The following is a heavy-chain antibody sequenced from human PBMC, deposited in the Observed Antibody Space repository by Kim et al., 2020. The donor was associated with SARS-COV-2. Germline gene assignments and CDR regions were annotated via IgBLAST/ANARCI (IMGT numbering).Heavy chain of an antibody. CDR1: GGSFSGYY. CDR3: SSGTTMVRGVLFDY. D-gene: IGHD3-10*01. CDR2: INHSGST. J-gene: IGHJ4*02. V-gene: IGHV4-34*01. Sequence: SETLSLTCAVYGGSFSGYYWCWIRQPPGKGLEWVGEINHSGSTNYNPSLTSRVTISVDTSKNQFSLTLSSVTAADTAVYYCSSGTTMVRGVLFDYWGQGTLVTVSS.